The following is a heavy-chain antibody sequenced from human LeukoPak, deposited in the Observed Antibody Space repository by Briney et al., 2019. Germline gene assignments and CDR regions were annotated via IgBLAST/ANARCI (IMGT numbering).Heavy chain of an antibody. CDR1: GYTFTSYY. Sequence: ASVKVSCKASGYTFTSYYMHWVRQAPGQGLEWMGIITPSGGSTSYAQKFQGRVTMTRDTSTSTVYMELSSLRSEDTAVYYCARDRWYYDSSGYRLMYYFDYWGQGTLVTVSS. J-gene: IGHJ4*02. CDR2: ITPSGGST. V-gene: IGHV1-46*01. CDR3: ARDRWYYDSSGYRLMYYFDY. D-gene: IGHD3-22*01.